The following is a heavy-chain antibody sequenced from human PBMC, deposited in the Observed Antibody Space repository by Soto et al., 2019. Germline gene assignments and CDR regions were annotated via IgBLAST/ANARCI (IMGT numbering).Heavy chain of an antibody. CDR3: ARSVTYGGTIPWTVYYFDY. D-gene: IGHD1-1*01. J-gene: IGHJ4*02. Sequence: QVQLQESGPGLVKPSETLSLTCTVSGGSISSYYWSWIRQPPGKGLEWIGYIYYSGSTNYNPSLQSRVTISVDTSKNQFSLKLSSVTAADTAVYYCARSVTYGGTIPWTVYYFDYWGQGTLVTVSS. CDR1: GGSISSYY. V-gene: IGHV4-59*01. CDR2: IYYSGST.